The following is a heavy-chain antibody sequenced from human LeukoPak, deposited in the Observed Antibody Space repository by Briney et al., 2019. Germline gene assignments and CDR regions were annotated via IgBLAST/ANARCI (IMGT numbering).Heavy chain of an antibody. CDR2: IWYDGSNK. D-gene: IGHD1-26*01. V-gene: IGHV3-33*01. J-gene: IGHJ4*02. CDR1: GFTFNNYG. Sequence: PGGSLRLSCAASGFTFNNYGMHWVRQAPGKGLEWVAVIWYDGSNKYYADSVKGRFTISRDNSKNTLYLQMNSLRAEDTAVYYCARDPGIVGATPFDYWGQGTLATVSS. CDR3: ARDPGIVGATPFDY.